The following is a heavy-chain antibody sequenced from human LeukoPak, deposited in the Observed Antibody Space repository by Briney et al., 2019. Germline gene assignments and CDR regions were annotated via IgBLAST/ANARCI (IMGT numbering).Heavy chain of an antibody. D-gene: IGHD1-14*01. Sequence: ASVKVSCKASANTFTDFYMHWVRQAPGQGLEWMGIFNPAGGRTSFAQKFQGRVTITRDTSTNTLYMELSSLRSEDTAVYYCARDRAAITTPLAWSFALWGRGALVTVSS. J-gene: IGHJ2*01. CDR1: ANTFTDFY. CDR3: ARDRAAITTPLAWSFAL. CDR2: FNPAGGRT. V-gene: IGHV1-46*01.